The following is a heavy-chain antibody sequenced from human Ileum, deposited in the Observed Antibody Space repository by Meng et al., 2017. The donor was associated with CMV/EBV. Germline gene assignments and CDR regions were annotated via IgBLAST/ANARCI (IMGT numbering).Heavy chain of an antibody. V-gene: IGHV3-23*01. J-gene: IGHJ4*02. D-gene: IGHD6-13*01. Sequence: GESLKISCAASGFTFSSYAMSWVRQAPGKGLEWVSAISGSGGSPYYADSVKGRFTISRDNSKNTLYLQMNSLRAEDTAVYYCAKTAAAGTGDYWGQGTLVTVSS. CDR2: ISGSGGSP. CDR3: AKTAAAGTGDY. CDR1: GFTFSSYA.